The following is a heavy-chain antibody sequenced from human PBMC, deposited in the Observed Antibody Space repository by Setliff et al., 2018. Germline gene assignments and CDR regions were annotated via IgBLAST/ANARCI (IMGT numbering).Heavy chain of an antibody. V-gene: IGHV1-24*01. CDR1: GYTLTELS. Sequence: ASVKVSCKVSGYTLTELSMHWVRQAPGKGLEWMGGFDPEDGETIYAQKFQGRVTMTEDTSTDTAYMELSSLSSEDTAVYYCATFELLTGVGTAMTQFDYWGQGTLVTVSS. D-gene: IGHD2-21*02. CDR2: FDPEDGET. J-gene: IGHJ4*02. CDR3: ATFELLTGVGTAMTQFDY.